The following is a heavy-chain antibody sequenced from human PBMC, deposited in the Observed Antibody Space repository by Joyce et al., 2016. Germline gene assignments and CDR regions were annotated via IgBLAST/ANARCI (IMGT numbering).Heavy chain of an antibody. J-gene: IGHJ4*02. Sequence: EVQLVESGGGLVKPGGALRLSCAASGFTFSSYSMSWVRQAPGKGLVWVSSLSSSSSYIKYTDSVKGRFTISRDNAKNSLYLQMNSLRVEDTAVYYCARSSYTNGIFDYWGQGTLVTVSS. D-gene: IGHD2-8*01. V-gene: IGHV3-21*01. CDR3: ARSSYTNGIFDY. CDR2: LSSSSSYI. CDR1: GFTFSSYS.